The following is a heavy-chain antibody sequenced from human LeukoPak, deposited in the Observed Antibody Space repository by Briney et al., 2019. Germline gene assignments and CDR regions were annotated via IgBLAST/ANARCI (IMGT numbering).Heavy chain of an antibody. V-gene: IGHV3-15*01. CDR3: TVISGDY. D-gene: IGHD2-21*01. CDR2: IKSKPDGGTT. CDR1: GLALSNAY. Sequence: GGALRLSCAASGLALSNAYMSWARQAPGEGVEWGGRIKSKPDGGTTDYAAPVKGRFTISRDESKNTLDLQMNSLKTEDTAVYYCTVISGDYWGQGTLVTVSS. J-gene: IGHJ4*02.